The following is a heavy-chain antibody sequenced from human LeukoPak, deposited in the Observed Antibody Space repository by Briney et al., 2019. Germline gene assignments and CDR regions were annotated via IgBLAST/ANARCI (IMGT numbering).Heavy chain of an antibody. CDR2: ISGSGGST. Sequence: PGGSLRLSCAASGFTFSSYAMSWVRQAPGKGLESVSAISGSGGSTYYADSVKGRFTISRDNSKNTLYLQMNSLRAEDTAVYYCAKDRPAITMVRGVIVYFDYWGQGTLVTVSS. CDR1: GFTFSSYA. J-gene: IGHJ4*02. D-gene: IGHD3-10*01. CDR3: AKDRPAITMVRGVIVYFDY. V-gene: IGHV3-23*01.